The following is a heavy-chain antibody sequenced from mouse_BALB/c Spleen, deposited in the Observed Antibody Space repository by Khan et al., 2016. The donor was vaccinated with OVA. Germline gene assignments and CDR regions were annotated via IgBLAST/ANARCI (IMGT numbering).Heavy chain of an antibody. CDR2: INPGSGNS. Sequence: VQLQQPGAELARPGASVKLSCKASGYTFTDYYIDWVKQRTGQGLEWIGEINPGSGNSYYNEKFKGKATLTADKSSNTAFVQLSSLTSDDSAVYFCAREWGAWFAYWGQGTLVTVSA. CDR3: AREWGAWFAY. V-gene: IGHV1-77*01. CDR1: GYTFTDYY. J-gene: IGHJ3*01.